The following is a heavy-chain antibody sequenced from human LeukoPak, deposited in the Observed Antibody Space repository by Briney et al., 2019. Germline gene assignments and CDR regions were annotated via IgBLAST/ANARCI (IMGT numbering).Heavy chain of an antibody. CDR2: ISSSGSTI. J-gene: IGHJ4*02. CDR3: ATGGSYRYTTLFDY. V-gene: IGHV3-11*04. Sequence: KAGGSLRLSCAASGFTFSDYYMSWIRQAPGKGREWVSYISSSGSTIYYADSVKGRFTISRDNAKNSLYLQMNSLRAEDTAVYYCATGGSYRYTTLFDYWGQGTLVTVSS. CDR1: GFTFSDYY. D-gene: IGHD3-16*02.